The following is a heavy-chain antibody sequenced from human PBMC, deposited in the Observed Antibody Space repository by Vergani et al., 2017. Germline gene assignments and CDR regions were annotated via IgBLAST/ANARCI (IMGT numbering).Heavy chain of an antibody. D-gene: IGHD3-22*01. J-gene: IGHJ5*02. CDR3: ARDRGDYYDSSGYYYNWFDP. Sequence: QVQLPESGPGLVKPSGTLSLTCAVSGGSLSSSNWWSWVRQPPGKGLEWIGDIYNSGSTNYNPSLKSRFTISVDKSKNQFSLKLSSVTAADTAVYYCARDRGDYYDSSGYYYNWFDPWGQGTLVTVSS. V-gene: IGHV4-4*02. CDR2: IYNSGST. CDR1: GGSLSSSNW.